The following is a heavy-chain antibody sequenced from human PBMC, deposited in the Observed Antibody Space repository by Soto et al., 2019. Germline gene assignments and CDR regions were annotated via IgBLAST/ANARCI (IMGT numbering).Heavy chain of an antibody. D-gene: IGHD1-1*01. CDR3: AKDAKGEPPEPCFDF. J-gene: IGHJ5*01. V-gene: IGHV3-30*18. Sequence: VGSLRLSCAASGFTFSSYAMHWVRQAPGKGLEWVAVISYDGSNKYYADSVKGRFTTSRDNSKNTLYLQMNSLRAEDTAVYYCAKDAKGEPPEPCFDFWGQGTLVTVSS. CDR1: GFTFSSYA. CDR2: ISYDGSNK.